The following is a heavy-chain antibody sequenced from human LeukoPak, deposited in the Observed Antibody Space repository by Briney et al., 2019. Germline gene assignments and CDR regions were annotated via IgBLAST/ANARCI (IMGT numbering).Heavy chain of an antibody. D-gene: IGHD6-6*01. V-gene: IGHV3-23*01. Sequence: GGSLRLSCAASGFTFSTYAMSWVRQAPGKGLEWVSAMSGSGGSTKYADSVKGRFTISRDDSKDTLYLQMNSLRAEDTAVYYCAKDGYSSSLNHPGATEFDYWGQGTLVTVSS. CDR3: AKDGYSSSLNHPGATEFDY. CDR2: MSGSGGST. CDR1: GFTFSTYA. J-gene: IGHJ4*02.